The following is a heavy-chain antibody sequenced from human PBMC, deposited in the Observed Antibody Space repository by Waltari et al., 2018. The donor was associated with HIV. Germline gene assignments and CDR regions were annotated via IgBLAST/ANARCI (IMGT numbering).Heavy chain of an antibody. V-gene: IGHV4-34*02. D-gene: IGHD6-25*01. CDR3: ARGGGTSGSDRYYDS. CDR1: RGTFSGSY. Sequence: QLRLQQSGTGLLKPPDTLSLTCAVYRGTFSGSYGRWLRHSPERGLEWIGEINHMGSATYNPSLKSRFTMSVDPSKNQFSLKMKSVTAADTSIFYCARGGGTSGSDRYYDSWGQATLVTFSS. CDR2: INHMGSA. J-gene: IGHJ4*02.